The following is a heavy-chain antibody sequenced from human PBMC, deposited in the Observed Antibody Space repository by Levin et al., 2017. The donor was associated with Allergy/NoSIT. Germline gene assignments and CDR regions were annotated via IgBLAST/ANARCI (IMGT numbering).Heavy chain of an antibody. CDR3: AKILLWFGDLFRDY. CDR2: ISGSGGST. Sequence: GESLKISCAASGFTFSSYAMSWVRQAPGKGLEWVSAISGSGGSTYYADSVKGRFTISRDNSKNTLYLQMNSLRAEDTAVYYCAKILLWFGDLFRDYWGQGTLVTVSS. V-gene: IGHV3-23*01. D-gene: IGHD3-10*01. CDR1: GFTFSSYA. J-gene: IGHJ4*02.